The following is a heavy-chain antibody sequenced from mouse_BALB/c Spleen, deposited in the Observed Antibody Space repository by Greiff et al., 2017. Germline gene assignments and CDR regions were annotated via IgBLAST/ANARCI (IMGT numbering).Heavy chain of an antibody. J-gene: IGHJ3*01. V-gene: IGHV1-63*02. CDR2: IYPGGGYT. CDR3: ARKGTSFAY. CDR1: GYTFTNYW. Sequence: QVQLKESGPELVRPGTSVKISCKASGYTFTNYWLGWVKQRPGHGLEWIGDIYPGGGYTNYNEKFKGKATLTADTSSSTAYMQLSSLTSEDSAVYFCARKGTSFAYWGQGTLVTVSA.